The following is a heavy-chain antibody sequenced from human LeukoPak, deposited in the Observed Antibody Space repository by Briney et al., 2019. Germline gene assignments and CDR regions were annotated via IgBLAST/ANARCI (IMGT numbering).Heavy chain of an antibody. CDR3: ARRVTIYGMDV. CDR1: GFTFSDYY. Sequence: NTGGSLRLSCAASGFTFSDYYMSWVRRAPGKGLEWVSSISSSSSYIYYADSVKGRFTISRDNAKNSLYLQMNSLRAEDTAVYYCARRVTIYGMDVWGQGTTVTVSS. CDR2: ISSSSSYI. D-gene: IGHD2-21*02. J-gene: IGHJ6*02. V-gene: IGHV3-11*06.